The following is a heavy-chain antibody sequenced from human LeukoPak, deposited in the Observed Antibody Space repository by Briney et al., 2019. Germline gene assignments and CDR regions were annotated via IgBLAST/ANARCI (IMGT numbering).Heavy chain of an antibody. Sequence: ASVKVSCKASGYTFTGYYMHWVRQAPGQGLEWMGWINPNSGGTNYAQKFQGRVTMTRDTSISTAYMELSRLRSDDTAVYYCARAFEYSSSSGVGLWGQGTLVTVSS. CDR2: INPNSGGT. D-gene: IGHD6-6*01. V-gene: IGHV1-2*02. CDR3: ARAFEYSSSSGVGL. CDR1: GYTFTGYY. J-gene: IGHJ4*02.